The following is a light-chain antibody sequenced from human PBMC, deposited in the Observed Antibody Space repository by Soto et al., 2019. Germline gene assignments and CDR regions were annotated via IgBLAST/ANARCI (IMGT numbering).Light chain of an antibody. CDR2: GAS. CDR3: QQYRSWPRT. V-gene: IGKV3-15*01. Sequence: EIVLPQSHATLSVSPGARVILXCRASQSVDISLAWYQQKPGQAPRLLIYGASTRATDMPGTFSGRGSGTEFTLTITSLRPEDFGVYYCQQYRSWPRTFGQGTKVDIK. CDR1: QSVDIS. J-gene: IGKJ1*01.